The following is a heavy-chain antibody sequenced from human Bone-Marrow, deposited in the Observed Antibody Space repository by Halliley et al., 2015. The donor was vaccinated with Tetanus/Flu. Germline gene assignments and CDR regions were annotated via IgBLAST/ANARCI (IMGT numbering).Heavy chain of an antibody. CDR3: ARDVPHGDLDS. V-gene: IGHV3-74*01. D-gene: IGHD4-17*01. J-gene: IGHJ5*02. CDR1: GSTFSNFW. Sequence: SLRLSCAASGSTFSNFWMHWVRQAPGKGLEWVSRITVDGSGTVYADSVKGRFTISRDNAKNTLYLQMNSLRADDTAVYYCARDVPHGDLDSWGQGTLVTVSS. CDR2: ITVDGSGT.